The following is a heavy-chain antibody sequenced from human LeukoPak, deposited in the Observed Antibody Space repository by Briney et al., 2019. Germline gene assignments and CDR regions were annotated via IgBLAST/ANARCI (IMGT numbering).Heavy chain of an antibody. V-gene: IGHV3-23*01. CDR1: GFTFSSYA. Sequence: PGGSLRLSCAASGFTFSSYAMSWLRQAPGKGLEWVSAISGSGGSTYYADSVKGRFTISSDNSKNTLYLQMNSLRAEDTAVYYCAKSSRGDSWFDPWGQGTLVTVSS. CDR3: AKSSRGDSWFDP. J-gene: IGHJ5*02. CDR2: ISGSGGST. D-gene: IGHD3-10*01.